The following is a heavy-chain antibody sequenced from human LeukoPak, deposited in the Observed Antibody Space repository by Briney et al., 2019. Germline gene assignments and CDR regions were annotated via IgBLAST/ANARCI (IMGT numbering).Heavy chain of an antibody. CDR3: ATKPEMVRGVISGY. Sequence: GASVKVSCKVSGYTLTELSMHWVRRAPGKGLEWMGGFDPEDGETIYAQKFQGRVTMTEDTSTDTAYMELSSLRSEDTAVYYCATKPEMVRGVISGYWGQGTLVTVSS. CDR2: FDPEDGET. D-gene: IGHD3-10*01. V-gene: IGHV1-24*01. J-gene: IGHJ4*02. CDR1: GYTLTELS.